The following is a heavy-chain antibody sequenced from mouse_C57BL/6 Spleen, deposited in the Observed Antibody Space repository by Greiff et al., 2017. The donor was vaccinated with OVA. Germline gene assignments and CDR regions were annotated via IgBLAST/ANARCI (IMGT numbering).Heavy chain of an antibody. CDR3: ARRLLTYAMDY. D-gene: IGHD2-10*01. Sequence: QVQLQQPGAELVMPGASVKLSCKASGYTFTSYWMPWVKQRPGQGLEWIGEIDPSDSYTNYNQKFKGKSTLTVDKSSSTAYMQLSSLTSEESAVYYCARRLLTYAMDYWGQGTSVTVSS. J-gene: IGHJ4*01. V-gene: IGHV1-69*01. CDR1: GYTFTSYW. CDR2: IDPSDSYT.